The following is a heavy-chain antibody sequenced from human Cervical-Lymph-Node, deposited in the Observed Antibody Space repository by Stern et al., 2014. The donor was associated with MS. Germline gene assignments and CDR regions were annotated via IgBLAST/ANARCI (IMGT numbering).Heavy chain of an antibody. CDR1: GFTFSAFY. V-gene: IGHV3-11*01. CDR3: VRSGGGNWFDP. CDR2: ISTSGSTI. D-gene: IGHD3-10*01. J-gene: IGHJ5*02. Sequence: QVQLGQSGGGLVKPGGSLRLSFAASGFTFSAFYITWMRHAPGQGLEQVSYISTSGSTIYYADSVKGRFTISRDNAKKLLYLQMASLRAEDTAVYYCVRSGGGNWFDPWGQGTLVTVSS.